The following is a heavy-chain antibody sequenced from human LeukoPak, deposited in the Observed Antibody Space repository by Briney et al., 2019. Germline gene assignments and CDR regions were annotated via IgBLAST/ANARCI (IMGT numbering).Heavy chain of an antibody. Sequence: ASVKVSCKASGYTFTSYYMHWVRQAPGQGLEWMGIINPSGGSTSYAQKFQGRVTMTRDTSASTVYMELSSLRSEDTAVYYCARDPRVDYFDYWGQGTLVTVSS. CDR3: ARDPRVDYFDY. V-gene: IGHV1-46*01. CDR2: INPSGGST. J-gene: IGHJ4*02. CDR1: GYTFTSYY.